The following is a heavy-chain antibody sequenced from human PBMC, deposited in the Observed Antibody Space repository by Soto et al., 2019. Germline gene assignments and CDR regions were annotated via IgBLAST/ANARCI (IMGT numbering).Heavy chain of an antibody. J-gene: IGHJ6*03. V-gene: IGHV1-46*01. CDR3: AREDSGYDPYYYYYMDV. CDR2: ISPSGSP. Sequence: ASVKVSCKASGYTFTSYYVHWVRQAPGQGLEWMGIISPSGSPTYAQKFQGRVSMTRDTSTSTVYMELRSLRSDDTAVYYCAREDSGYDPYYYYYMDVWGKGTTVTVSS. D-gene: IGHD5-12*01. CDR1: GYTFTSYY.